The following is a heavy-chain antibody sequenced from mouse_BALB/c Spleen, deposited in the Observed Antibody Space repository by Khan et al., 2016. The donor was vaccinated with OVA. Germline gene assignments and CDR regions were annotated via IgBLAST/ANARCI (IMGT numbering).Heavy chain of an antibody. CDR2: ISYSGNT. CDR3: ARKDYYDYDPFPY. CDR1: GYSITSEFA. J-gene: IGHJ3*01. V-gene: IGHV3-2*02. D-gene: IGHD2-4*01. Sequence: EVKLLESGPGLVKPSQSLSLTCTVTGYSITSEFAWNWIRQFPGNKLEWMGYISYSGNTRYNPSLKSLISITRDTSRNQFFLQFNSVTTEDTATDYCARKDYYDYDPFPYWGQGTLVTVSA.